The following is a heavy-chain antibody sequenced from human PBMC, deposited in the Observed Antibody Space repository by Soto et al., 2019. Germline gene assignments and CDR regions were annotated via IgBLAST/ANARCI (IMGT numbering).Heavy chain of an antibody. CDR1: GFTFSSYA. CDR3: VTPGSGSYSDY. D-gene: IGHD1-26*01. CDR2: VSGSGNST. V-gene: IGHV3-23*01. J-gene: IGHJ4*02. Sequence: EVQRLESGGGLVQPGGSLRLSCAASGFTFSSYAMRWVRQAPGKGLEWVSAVSGSGNSTYYADSVKGRFTTSRDNAKNTLYLQMNSLSTEDTAVHYCVTPGSGSYSDYWGQGTRVTVSS.